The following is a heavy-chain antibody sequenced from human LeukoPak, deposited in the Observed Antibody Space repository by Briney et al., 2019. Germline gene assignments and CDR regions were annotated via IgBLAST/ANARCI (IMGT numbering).Heavy chain of an antibody. V-gene: IGHV3-7*01. Sequence: GGSLRLSCSASGFTFSSSWMTWVRQAPGKGPEWVANIKQDGSEQYTADSLKGRFTISRDNDKKLVFLQMNSLRVDDTAVYYCARVGPSYYYYYMDAWGNGTTVIVSS. CDR1: GFTFSSSW. CDR3: ARVGPSYYYYYMDA. CDR2: IKQDGSEQ. J-gene: IGHJ6*03.